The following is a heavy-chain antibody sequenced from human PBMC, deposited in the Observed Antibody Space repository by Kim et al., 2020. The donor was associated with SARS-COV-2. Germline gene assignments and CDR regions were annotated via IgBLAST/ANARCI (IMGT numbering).Heavy chain of an antibody. Sequence: ASVKVSCKASGYTFTGYYMHWVRQAPGQGLEWMGRINPNSGGTNYAQKFQGRVTMTRDTSISTAYMELSRLRSDDTAVYYCARLMAAATDSKKFDYWGQGTLVTVSS. V-gene: IGHV1-2*06. J-gene: IGHJ4*02. D-gene: IGHD6-13*01. CDR1: GYTFTGYY. CDR3: ARLMAAATDSKKFDY. CDR2: INPNSGGT.